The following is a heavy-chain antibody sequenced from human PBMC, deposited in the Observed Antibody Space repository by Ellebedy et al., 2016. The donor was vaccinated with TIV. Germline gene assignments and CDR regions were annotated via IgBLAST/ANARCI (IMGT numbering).Heavy chain of an antibody. Sequence: GESLKISCAASGFTFSNYAMSWVRQAPGKGLEWVSTITGSGSRTDYADSVKGRFTFSRDNSKNTLYLHMNSLRAEDTAVYHCAKGTQWLGRSCFDYWGQGTLVTVSS. J-gene: IGHJ4*02. V-gene: IGHV3-23*01. D-gene: IGHD6-19*01. CDR3: AKGTQWLGRSCFDY. CDR2: ITGSGSRT. CDR1: GFTFSNYA.